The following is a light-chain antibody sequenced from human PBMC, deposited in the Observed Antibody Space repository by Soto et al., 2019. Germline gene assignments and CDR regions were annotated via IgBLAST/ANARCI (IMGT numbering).Light chain of an antibody. CDR1: QSVSSSY. J-gene: IGKJ5*01. Sequence: EIVMTQSPATLSLSPGARATLSCRASQSVSSSYLSWYQQKPGQAPRLLIYGASTRATGIPARFSGSGSGTDFTLTISSLQPEDFAVYYCQQDYNLPITFGQGTRLEIK. V-gene: IGKV3D-7*01. CDR2: GAS. CDR3: QQDYNLPIT.